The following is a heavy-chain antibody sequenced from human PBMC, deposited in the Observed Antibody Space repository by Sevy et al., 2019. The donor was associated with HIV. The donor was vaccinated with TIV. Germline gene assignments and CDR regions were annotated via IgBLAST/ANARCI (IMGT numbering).Heavy chain of an antibody. CDR3: ARSSGSYSYLDY. D-gene: IGHD1-26*01. CDR2: ISYDGSNK. V-gene: IGHV3-30-3*01. J-gene: IGHJ4*02. Sequence: GGSLRLSCAASGFTFSSYAMHWVRQAPGKGLEWVAVISYDGSNKYYADSVKGRFTISRDNSKNRLYLQMNSLRAEDTAGYYCARSSGSYSYLDYWGQGTLVTVSS. CDR1: GFTFSSYA.